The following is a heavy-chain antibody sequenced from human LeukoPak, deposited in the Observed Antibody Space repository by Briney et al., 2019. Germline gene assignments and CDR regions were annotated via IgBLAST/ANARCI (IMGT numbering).Heavy chain of an antibody. CDR2: IIPIFGTA. CDR3: ARAPDFYGSGGVYSWAGYYYGMDV. CDR1: GGTFSSYA. Sequence: GASVKVSCKASGGTFSSYAISWVRQAPGQGLEWMGGIIPIFGTANYAQKSQGRVTITADESTSTAYMELRSLRSDDTALYYCARAPDFYGSGGVYSWAGYYYGMDVWGQGTTVIVSS. D-gene: IGHD3-10*01. J-gene: IGHJ6*02. V-gene: IGHV1-69*13.